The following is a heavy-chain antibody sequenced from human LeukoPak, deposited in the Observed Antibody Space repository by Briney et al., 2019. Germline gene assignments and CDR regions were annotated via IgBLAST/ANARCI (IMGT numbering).Heavy chain of an antibody. CDR3: ALSSPVHYQGY. J-gene: IGHJ4*02. Sequence: PGGSLRLSCAASGFTFSQFWISWVRQAPGKGLEWVANINQDGSDKYYVDSVKGRFTISRDNAKNSLYLQMNSLSAEDTAIYYCALSSPVHYQGYWGQGILVTVSS. V-gene: IGHV3-7*01. CDR2: INQDGSDK. CDR1: GFTFSQFW. D-gene: IGHD3-10*01.